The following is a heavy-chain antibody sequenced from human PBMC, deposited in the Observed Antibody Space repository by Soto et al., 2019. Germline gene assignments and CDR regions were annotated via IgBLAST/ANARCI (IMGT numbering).Heavy chain of an antibody. Sequence: SETLSLTCTVSGGSISSSSYYWGWIRQPPGKGLERIGSIYYSRYTYYNPSLKNRVTISVDTSKNQITMKLSSVTAADTAVYYCARHNGPLYVGYYYDMDVWGQGTTVT. CDR2: IYYSRYT. J-gene: IGHJ6*02. V-gene: IGHV4-39*01. D-gene: IGHD3-16*01. CDR3: ARHNGPLYVGYYYDMDV. CDR1: GGSISSSSYY.